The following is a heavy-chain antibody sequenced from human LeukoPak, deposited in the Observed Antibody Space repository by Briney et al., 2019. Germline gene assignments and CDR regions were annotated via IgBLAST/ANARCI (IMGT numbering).Heavy chain of an antibody. CDR3: TRGSSGWYSDAFDI. Sequence: PGRSLRLSCTASGFTFGAYAMSWVRQAPGKGLEWVAFIRSIAYGGTTEYAASVKGTFTISRDDSKSSAYLQMNSLKTEDTAVYYCTRGSSGWYSDAFDIWGQGTMVTVSS. CDR2: IRSIAYGGTT. V-gene: IGHV3-49*04. CDR1: GFTFGAYA. D-gene: IGHD6-19*01. J-gene: IGHJ3*02.